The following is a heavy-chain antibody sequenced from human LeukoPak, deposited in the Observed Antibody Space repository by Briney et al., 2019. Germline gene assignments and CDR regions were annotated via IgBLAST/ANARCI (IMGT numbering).Heavy chain of an antibody. J-gene: IGHJ4*02. CDR3: ATGRVDASYYDY. Sequence: GGSLRLSYAASGFTVNSNYMTWVRQAPGKGLEWVSVIQSGGRTYYADSVKGRFTISRDISTNTLDLQMNTLRDEDTAVYYCATGRVDASYYDYWGRGTLVTVSS. V-gene: IGHV3-66*01. CDR1: GFTVNSNY. CDR2: IQSGGRT. D-gene: IGHD3-16*01.